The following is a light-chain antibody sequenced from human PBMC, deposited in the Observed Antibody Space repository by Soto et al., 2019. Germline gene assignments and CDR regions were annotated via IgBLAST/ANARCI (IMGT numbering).Light chain of an antibody. Sequence: EIVLTQAPGTLSLSPGERATLSCRASQSVSVNSLAWYQQKGGQAPRLLIYAASTRATGVPDRFSGTGSVTDFALTISRLETDDSAVYYCQQYGGSTFTFGPGTKVDIK. J-gene: IGKJ3*01. CDR1: QSVSVNS. V-gene: IGKV3-20*01. CDR3: QQYGGSTFT. CDR2: AAS.